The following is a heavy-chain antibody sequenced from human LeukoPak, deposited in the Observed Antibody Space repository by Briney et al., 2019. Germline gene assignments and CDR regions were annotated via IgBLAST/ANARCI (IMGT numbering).Heavy chain of an antibody. CDR3: AIARHVAAVTRGNWFDH. J-gene: IGHJ5*02. CDR2: IYYSGST. V-gene: IGHV4-39*01. D-gene: IGHD2-15*01. CDR1: GGSISSSSYY. Sequence: SETLSLTCTVSGGSISSSSYYWGWIRQPPGKGLEWIGTIYYSGSTYYNPSLKSRVTISVDTSKNQFSLKLSSVTAADSAVYYCAIARHVAAVTRGNWFDHWGQGTLVTVSS.